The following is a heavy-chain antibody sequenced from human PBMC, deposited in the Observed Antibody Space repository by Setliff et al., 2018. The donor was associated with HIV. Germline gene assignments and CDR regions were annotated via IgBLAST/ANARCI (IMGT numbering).Heavy chain of an antibody. CDR3: LAGAS. D-gene: IGHD6-19*01. Sequence: GGSLRLSCAASGFTFNTYWMYWVRQAPGKGLEWVANIKPDGSEKNYVDSVKGRFTISRDNAKNSLYLQMNSLRVEDTAVYHCLAGASWGQGALVTVSS. V-gene: IGHV3-7*01. J-gene: IGHJ5*02. CDR1: GFTFNTYW. CDR2: IKPDGSEK.